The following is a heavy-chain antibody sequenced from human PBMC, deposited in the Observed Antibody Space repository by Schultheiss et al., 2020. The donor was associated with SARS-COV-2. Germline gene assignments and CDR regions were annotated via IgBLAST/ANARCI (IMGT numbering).Heavy chain of an antibody. V-gene: IGHV3-23*01. D-gene: IGHD3-22*01. CDR3: AKGSKVIVVVMT. J-gene: IGHJ5*02. Sequence: GGSLRLSCAASGFTFSSYWMSWVRQAPGKGLEWVSAISGSGGSTYYADSVKGRFTISRDNSKNTLYLQMNSLRAEDTAVYYCAKGSKVIVVVMTWGQGTLVTVSS. CDR2: ISGSGGST. CDR1: GFTFSSYW.